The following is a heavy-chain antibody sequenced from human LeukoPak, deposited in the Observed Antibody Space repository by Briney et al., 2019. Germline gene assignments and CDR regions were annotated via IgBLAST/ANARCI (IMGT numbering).Heavy chain of an antibody. J-gene: IGHJ5*02. CDR2: MNPNSGNT. D-gene: IGHD3-10*01. CDR3: ARGGITMVRGAPKQFDP. CDR1: GYTFTSYD. V-gene: IGHV1-8*01. Sequence: AASVTVSCTASGYTFTSYDINWVRQATGQGLEWMGWMNPNSGNTGYAQKFQGRVTMTRNTSISTAYMELSSLRSEDTAVYYCARGGITMVRGAPKQFDPWGQGTLVTVSS.